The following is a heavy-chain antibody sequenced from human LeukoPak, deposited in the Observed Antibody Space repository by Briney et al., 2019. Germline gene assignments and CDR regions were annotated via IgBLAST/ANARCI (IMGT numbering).Heavy chain of an antibody. J-gene: IGHJ4*02. D-gene: IGHD3-10*01. CDR3: ARDYGSGSYFFDY. Sequence: GASVKVSCKASGYTFTGYYMHWVRQAPGQGLEWMGWINPNSGGTNYAQKFQGRVTMTRDTSISTAYMELSRLRSDDTAVYYCARDYGSGSYFFDYWGRGTLVTVSS. CDR2: INPNSGGT. V-gene: IGHV1-2*02. CDR1: GYTFTGYY.